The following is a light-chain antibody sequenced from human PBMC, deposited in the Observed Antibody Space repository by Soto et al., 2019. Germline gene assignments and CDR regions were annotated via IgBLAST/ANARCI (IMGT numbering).Light chain of an antibody. CDR2: RAF. CDR3: QQYNNWPIT. J-gene: IGKJ4*01. CDR1: LSVSSD. V-gene: IGKV3-15*01. Sequence: EIVMTQSPATLSLSPGERATLSCRASLSVSSDLAWYRQKPGQAPRLLIYRAFTRATGIPARFSGSGFGTDFTLTISSLQSEDFAGYYCQQYNNWPITFGGGTKVEIK.